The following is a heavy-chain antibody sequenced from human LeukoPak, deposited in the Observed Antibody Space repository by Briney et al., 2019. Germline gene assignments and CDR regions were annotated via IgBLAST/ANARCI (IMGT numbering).Heavy chain of an antibody. J-gene: IGHJ5*02. Sequence: PSETLSLTCTVSGGSISSFYWGWIRQPPGKGLEWIGSIYYSGSTYYNPSLKSRVTISVDTSKNQFSLKLSSVTAADTAVYYCAGSIVVVVAATPGWFDPWGQGTLVTVSS. CDR1: GGSISSFY. CDR2: IYYSGST. CDR3: AGSIVVVVAATPGWFDP. D-gene: IGHD2-15*01. V-gene: IGHV4-39*01.